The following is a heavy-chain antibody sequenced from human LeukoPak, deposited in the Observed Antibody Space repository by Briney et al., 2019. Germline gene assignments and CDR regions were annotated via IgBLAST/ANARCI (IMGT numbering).Heavy chain of an antibody. V-gene: IGHV4-59*08. CDR2: IYYSGST. D-gene: IGHD3-10*01. CDR1: GGSISSYY. J-gene: IGHJ4*02. CDR3: ARGSGSYYPFDY. Sequence: PSETLSLTCTVSGGSISSYYWSWIRQPPGKGLEWIGYIYYSGSTNYNPSLKSRVTISVDTPKNQFSLKVTSVTAADTAVYYCARGSGSYYPFDYWGQGTLVTVSS.